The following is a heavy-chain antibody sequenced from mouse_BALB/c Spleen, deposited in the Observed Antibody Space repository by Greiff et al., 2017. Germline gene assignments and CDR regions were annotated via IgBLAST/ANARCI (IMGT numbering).Heavy chain of an antibody. V-gene: IGHV1-82*01. J-gene: IGHJ3*01. D-gene: IGHD3-1*01. CDR2: IYPGDGDT. Sequence: QVHVKQSGPELVKPGASVKISCKASGYAFSSSWMNWVKQRPGQGLEWIGRIYPGDGDTNYNGKFKGKATLTADKSSSTAYMQLSSLTSVDSAVYFCARSQLGLLWFAYWGQGTLVTVSA. CDR1: GYAFSSSW. CDR3: ARSQLGLLWFAY.